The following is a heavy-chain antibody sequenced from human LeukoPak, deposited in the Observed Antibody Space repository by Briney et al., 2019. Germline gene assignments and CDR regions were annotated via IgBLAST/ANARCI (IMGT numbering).Heavy chain of an antibody. J-gene: IGHJ6*04. V-gene: IGHV3-11*06. CDR3: ARDITMVRGVIINYYYYGMDV. CDR2: ISSSSSYT. D-gene: IGHD3-10*01. Sequence: GGSLRLSCAASGFAFSDYYMGWIRQAPGKGLEWVSYISSSSSYTNYADSVKGRFTISRDNAKNSLYLQMNSLRAEDTAVYYCARDITMVRGVIINYYYYGMDVWGKGTTVTVSS. CDR1: GFAFSDYY.